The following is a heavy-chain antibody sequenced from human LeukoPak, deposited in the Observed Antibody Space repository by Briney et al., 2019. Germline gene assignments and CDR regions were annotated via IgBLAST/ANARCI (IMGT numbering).Heavy chain of an antibody. V-gene: IGHV1-18*01. J-gene: IGHJ6*03. D-gene: IGHD3-3*01. Sequence: ASVKVSCKASGYTFTNYGFSWVRQAPGQGLEWMGWISAYNGNTNYAQKLQGRVTMTTDTSTSTAYMELRSLRSDNTAVYYCARNHYYTHYYYYYMDVWGKGTTVTVSS. CDR2: ISAYNGNT. CDR1: GYTFTNYG. CDR3: ARNHYYTHYYYYYMDV.